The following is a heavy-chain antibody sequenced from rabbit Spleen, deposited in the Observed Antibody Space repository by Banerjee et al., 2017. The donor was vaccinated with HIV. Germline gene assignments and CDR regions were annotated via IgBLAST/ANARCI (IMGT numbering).Heavy chain of an antibody. V-gene: IGHV1S45*01. CDR3: ARDLDGVIGWNFGW. Sequence: QEQLVESGGGLVQPTGSLTLTCKASGFSFGDRDVMCWVRQAPGKGLEWIACIELGSSGFTYFASWAKGRFTISKTSSTTVTLHMTSLTAADTATYFCARDLDGVIGWNFGWWGPGTLVTVS. J-gene: IGHJ4*01. CDR1: GFSFGDRDV. D-gene: IGHD1-1*01. CDR2: IELGSSGFT.